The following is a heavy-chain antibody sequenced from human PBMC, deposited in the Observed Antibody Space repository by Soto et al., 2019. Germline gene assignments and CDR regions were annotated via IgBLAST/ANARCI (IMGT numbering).Heavy chain of an antibody. J-gene: IGHJ4*02. V-gene: IGHV4-59*01. CDR3: ARTYGRNFDY. D-gene: IGHD3-10*01. Sequence: SETLSLTCTVSGGSISSYYWSWIRQPPGKGLEWIGYIYYSGSTNYNPSLKSRVTISVDTSKNQFSLKLSSVTAADTALYYCARTYGRNFDYWGQGTLVTV. CDR2: IYYSGST. CDR1: GGSISSYY.